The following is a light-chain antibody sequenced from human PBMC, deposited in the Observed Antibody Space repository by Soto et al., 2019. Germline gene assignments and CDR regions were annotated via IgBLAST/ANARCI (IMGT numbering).Light chain of an antibody. V-gene: IGKV3-11*01. CDR3: QQRHMWPIT. CDR2: DAY. J-gene: IGKJ5*01. Sequence: EVVLTQSPVTLSLSPGERATLSCRASQSFRGLLAWYQQKPGQAPRLLIYDAYNRATGIPPRFSGSGSGTDFTLTISSLLPEDSAVYYCQQRHMWPITFGQGTRLEIK. CDR1: QSFRGL.